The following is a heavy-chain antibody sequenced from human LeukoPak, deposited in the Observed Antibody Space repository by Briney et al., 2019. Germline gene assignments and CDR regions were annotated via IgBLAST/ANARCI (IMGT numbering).Heavy chain of an antibody. Sequence: GGSLRLSCAASGFTFSSYWMSWVRQAPGKGLEWVANIKQDGSEKYYVDSVKGRFTISRDNAKNSLYLQMNNLRAEDTAVYYCARAEGDSSSWYRYWGQGTLVTVSS. V-gene: IGHV3-7*01. J-gene: IGHJ4*02. CDR3: ARAEGDSSSWYRY. CDR2: IKQDGSEK. CDR1: GFTFSSYW. D-gene: IGHD6-13*01.